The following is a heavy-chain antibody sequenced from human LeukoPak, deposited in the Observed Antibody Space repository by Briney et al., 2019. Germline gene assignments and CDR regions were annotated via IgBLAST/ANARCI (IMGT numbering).Heavy chain of an antibody. CDR3: ARDRSSSSPGFDP. CDR1: GITFSSYW. Sequence: PGGSLRLSCAASGITFSSYWMSWVRQAPGKGLEWVANIKQDGSEKYYVDSVKGRFTISRDNAKNSLYLQMNSLRAEDTAVYYCARDRSSSSPGFDPWGQGTLVTVSS. V-gene: IGHV3-7*01. J-gene: IGHJ5*02. CDR2: IKQDGSEK. D-gene: IGHD6-13*01.